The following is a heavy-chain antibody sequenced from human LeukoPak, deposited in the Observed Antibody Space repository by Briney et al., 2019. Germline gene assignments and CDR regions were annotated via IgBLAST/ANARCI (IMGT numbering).Heavy chain of an antibody. D-gene: IGHD6-13*01. J-gene: IGHJ4*02. CDR2: IYYSGST. V-gene: IGHV4-31*03. CDR1: GGSISSGGYY. CDR3: ARAGTPGIAAAGSWRY. Sequence: SETLSLTCTVSGGSISSGGYYWSWIRQHPGKGLEWVGYIYYSGSTYYNPSLKSRVTISVDTSKNQFSLKLSSVTAADTAVYYCARAGTPGIAAAGSWRYWGQGTLVTVSS.